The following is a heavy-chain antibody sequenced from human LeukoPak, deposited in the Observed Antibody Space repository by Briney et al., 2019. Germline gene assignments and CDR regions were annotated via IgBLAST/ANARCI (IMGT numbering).Heavy chain of an antibody. J-gene: IGHJ5*02. CDR1: GGSISSSSYY. V-gene: IGHV4-39*01. Sequence: SETLSLTCTASGGSISSSSYYWGWIRQPPGKGLEWIGSIYYSGSTYYNPSLKSRVTISVDTSKNQFSLKLSSVTAADTAVYYCARHELMVVTARNWFDPWGQGTLVTVSS. CDR2: IYYSGST. CDR3: ARHELMVVTARNWFDP. D-gene: IGHD2-21*02.